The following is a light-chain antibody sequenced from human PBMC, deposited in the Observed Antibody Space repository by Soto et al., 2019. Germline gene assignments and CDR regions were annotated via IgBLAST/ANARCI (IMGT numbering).Light chain of an antibody. CDR2: ASN. CDR3: NSYAGISNFGYV. Sequence: QLVLTQPPSASGTPGQRVTISCSGSRSNIGSNTVNWYQQVPGTAPKLLIYASNQRPSGVPDRFSGSKSGNTASLTVSGLQAEDEAVYYCNSYAGISNFGYVFGTGTKVTVL. CDR1: RSNIGSNT. V-gene: IGLV1-44*01. J-gene: IGLJ1*01.